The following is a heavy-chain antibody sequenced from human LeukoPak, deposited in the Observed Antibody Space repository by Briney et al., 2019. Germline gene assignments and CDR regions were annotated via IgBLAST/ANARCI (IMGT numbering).Heavy chain of an antibody. CDR3: ARDYGRSRDYGMDV. J-gene: IGHJ6*02. CDR1: GFTFSSYD. Sequence: GGSLRLSCAASGFTFSSYDMHWVRQATGKGLEWVSAIGTAGDTYYPGSVKGRFTISRDNAKNTLYLQMNSLRAEDTAVYYCARDYGRSRDYGMDVWGQGTTVTVSS. D-gene: IGHD3-10*01. V-gene: IGHV3-13*01. CDR2: IGTAGDT.